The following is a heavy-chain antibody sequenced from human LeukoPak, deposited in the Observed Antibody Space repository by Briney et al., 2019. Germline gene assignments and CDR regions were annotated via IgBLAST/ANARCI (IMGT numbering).Heavy chain of an antibody. J-gene: IGHJ4*02. CDR2: IYYSGST. CDR3: ASLRRSSYYFDY. V-gene: IGHV4-59*01. Sequence: SETLSFTCTVSGGSISSYYWSWIRQPPGKGLEWIGYIYYSGSTNYNPSLKSRVTISVDTSKNQFSLKLSSVTAADTAVYYCASLRRSSYYFDYWGQGTLVTVSS. CDR1: GGSISSYY. D-gene: IGHD4-17*01.